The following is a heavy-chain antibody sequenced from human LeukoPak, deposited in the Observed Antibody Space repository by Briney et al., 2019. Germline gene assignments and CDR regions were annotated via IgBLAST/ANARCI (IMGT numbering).Heavy chain of an antibody. CDR2: IRYDGSNK. J-gene: IGHJ4*02. Sequence: GGSLRLSCAASGFTFSSYAMHWVRQAPGKGLEWVAFIRYDGSNKYYADSVKGRFTISRDNSKNTLYLQMNSLRAEDTAVYYCAKLGKRYCSSTSCYISKYWGQGTLVTVPS. CDR3: AKLGKRYCSSTSCYISKY. V-gene: IGHV3-30*02. D-gene: IGHD2-2*02. CDR1: GFTFSSYA.